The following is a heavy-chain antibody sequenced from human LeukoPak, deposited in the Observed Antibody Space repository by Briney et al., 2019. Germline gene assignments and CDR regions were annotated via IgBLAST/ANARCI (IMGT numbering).Heavy chain of an antibody. CDR3: ARPPIFGVVNAKLGNWFDP. D-gene: IGHD3-3*01. Sequence: TSETLSLTCTVSGGSISSSSYYWGWIRQPPGKGLEWIGSIYYGGSTYYTPSLKRRVTISVDTSKNQFSLKLSSVTAADTAVYYCARPPIFGVVNAKLGNWFDPWGQGTLVTVSS. CDR2: IYYGGST. V-gene: IGHV4-39*01. CDR1: GGSISSSSYY. J-gene: IGHJ5*02.